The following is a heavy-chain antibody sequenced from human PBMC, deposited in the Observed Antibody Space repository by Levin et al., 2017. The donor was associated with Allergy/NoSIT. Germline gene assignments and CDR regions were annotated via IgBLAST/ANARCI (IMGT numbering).Heavy chain of an antibody. CDR2: ITQTNYI. CDR1: GFTFSSYT. Sequence: RGESLKISCATSGFTFSSYTIAWVRQAPGKGLEWVSSITQTNYISYADSMKGRLTISRDNAKNSVYLQMNSLRAEDTAVYYCAREWGRDSDYWGQGTLVTVSS. V-gene: IGHV3-21*01. J-gene: IGHJ4*02. CDR3: AREWGRDSDY. D-gene: IGHD7-27*01.